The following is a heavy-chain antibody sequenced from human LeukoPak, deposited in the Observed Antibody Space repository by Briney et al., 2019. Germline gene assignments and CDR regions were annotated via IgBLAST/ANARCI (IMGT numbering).Heavy chain of an antibody. D-gene: IGHD6-19*01. Sequence: SETLSLTCTVSGGSISSYYWSWIRQPPGKGLEWIGYMYRTGSTNYNPSLKSRVTMTPDTSKNQFSLRLTSVTAADTAVYYCAREGTYGWYNWFDPWGQGTLVTVSS. CDR1: GGSISSYY. CDR3: AREGTYGWYNWFDP. CDR2: MYRTGST. J-gene: IGHJ5*02. V-gene: IGHV4-59*01.